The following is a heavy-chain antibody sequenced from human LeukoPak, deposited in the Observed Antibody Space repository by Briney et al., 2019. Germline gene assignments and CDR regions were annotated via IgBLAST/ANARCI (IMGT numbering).Heavy chain of an antibody. CDR1: GGSVSSGSYY. CDR2: IYYSGST. Sequence: SETLSLTCTVSGGSVSSGSYYWSWIRQPPGKGPEWIGYIYYSGSTYYNPSLKSRVTISVDTSKNQFSLKLSSVTAADTAVYYCARVPVAGEIDYWGQGTLVTVSS. V-gene: IGHV4-61*01. J-gene: IGHJ4*02. D-gene: IGHD6-19*01. CDR3: ARVPVAGEIDY.